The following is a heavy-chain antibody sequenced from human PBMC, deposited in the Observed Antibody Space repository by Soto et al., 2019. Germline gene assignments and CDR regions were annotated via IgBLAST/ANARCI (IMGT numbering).Heavy chain of an antibody. J-gene: IGHJ4*02. CDR3: MRSAWGAH. D-gene: IGHD1-26*01. CDR1: GAPITSHY. Sequence: PSETLSLTCTVSGAPITSHYWSWVRQPPGKGLEWIGYIHHTGSTSYNPSLQSRVTISVDRSNNQFSLELRSVTAADTAVYYCMRSAWGAHWGQGTLVTVSS. CDR2: IHHTGST. V-gene: IGHV4-59*11.